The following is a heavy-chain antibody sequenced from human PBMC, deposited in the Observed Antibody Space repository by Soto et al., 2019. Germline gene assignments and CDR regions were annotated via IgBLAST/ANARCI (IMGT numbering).Heavy chain of an antibody. CDR2: ISSSSSTI. CDR3: TAEFRR. Sequence: EVQMVESGGGLVHPGGSLSLSCKASGFSFSTYSMNWVRQAPGKGLEWVAHISSSSSTIYYRDSVKGRFTISRDNAENSLYLHMTGLRAEDTALYFCTAEFRRWGQGTLVTVSS. CDR1: GFSFSTYS. J-gene: IGHJ4*02. V-gene: IGHV3-48*01.